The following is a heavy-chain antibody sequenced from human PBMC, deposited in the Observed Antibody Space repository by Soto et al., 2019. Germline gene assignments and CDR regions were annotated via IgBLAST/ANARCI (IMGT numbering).Heavy chain of an antibody. J-gene: IGHJ4*02. CDR2: IYYSGST. Sequence: PSETLSLTCTVSGGSISSYYWSWTRQPPGKGLEWIGYIYYSGSTNYNPSLKSRVTISVDTSKNQFSLKLSSVTAADTAVYYRARVQANIVATLFDYWGQGTLVTVSS. CDR3: ARVQANIVATLFDY. CDR1: GGSISSYY. V-gene: IGHV4-59*01. D-gene: IGHD5-12*01.